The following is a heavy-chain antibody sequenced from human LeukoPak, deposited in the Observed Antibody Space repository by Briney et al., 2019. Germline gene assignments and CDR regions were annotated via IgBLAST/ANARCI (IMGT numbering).Heavy chain of an antibody. CDR1: GYTFTGYY. CDR3: ARDRAPVLRYFDWSDAFDI. D-gene: IGHD3-9*01. V-gene: IGHV1-2*02. CDR2: INPNSGGT. J-gene: IGHJ3*02. Sequence: ASVTVSCKASGYTFTGYYMHWVRQAPGQGLEWMGWINPNSGGTNYAQKFQGRVTMTRDTSISTAYMELSRLRSDDTAVYYCARDRAPVLRYFDWSDAFDIWGQGTMVTVSS.